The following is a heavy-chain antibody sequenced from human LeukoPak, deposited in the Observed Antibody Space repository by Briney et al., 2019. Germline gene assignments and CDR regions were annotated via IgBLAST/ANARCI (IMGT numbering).Heavy chain of an antibody. CDR2: IKQDGSEK. J-gene: IGHJ5*01. Sequence: GGSLRLSCAASGFTFSSYWMSWVRQAPGKGLEWVANIKQDGSEKYYVDSVKGRFTISRDNAKNSLYLQMNSLRAEDTAVYYCAKEGAYPIITYDSWGQGTLVTVSS. D-gene: IGHD3-10*01. CDR1: GFTFSSYW. CDR3: AKEGAYPIITYDS. V-gene: IGHV3-7*01.